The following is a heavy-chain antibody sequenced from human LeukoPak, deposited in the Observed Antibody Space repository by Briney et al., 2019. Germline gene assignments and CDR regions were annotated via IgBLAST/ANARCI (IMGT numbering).Heavy chain of an antibody. D-gene: IGHD6-13*01. Sequence: GASVKVSCKASGYTFTGYYMHWVRQAPGQGLEWMGWINPNSGGTNYAQKFQGRVTMTGDTSISTAYMELSRLRSDDTAVYYCARDSSWGRAGIAAADNAFDIWGQGTMVTVSS. CDR2: INPNSGGT. CDR1: GYTFTGYY. V-gene: IGHV1-2*02. CDR3: ARDSSWGRAGIAAADNAFDI. J-gene: IGHJ3*02.